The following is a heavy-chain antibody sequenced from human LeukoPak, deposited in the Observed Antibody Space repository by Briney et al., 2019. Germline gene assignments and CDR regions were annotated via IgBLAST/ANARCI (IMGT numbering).Heavy chain of an antibody. J-gene: IGHJ4*02. V-gene: IGHV3-23*01. D-gene: IGHD2-15*01. CDR1: GFSFSDYA. CDR2: ISAGGHNT. CDR3: ARGACSGASCLDY. Sequence: GGSLRLSCDASGFSFSDYAMHWVRQAPGKGLEWVSGISAGGHNTYYADSVKGRFTISRDNSKNTLYLQMNGLRADDTAVYYCARGACSGASCLDYWGQGTLVTASS.